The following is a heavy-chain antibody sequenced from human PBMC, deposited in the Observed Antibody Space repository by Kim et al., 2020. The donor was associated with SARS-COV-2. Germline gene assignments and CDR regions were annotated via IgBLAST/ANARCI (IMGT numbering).Heavy chain of an antibody. V-gene: IGHV1-18*01. CDR2: ISAYNGNT. Sequence: ASVKGSCKASGYTFTSYGISWVRQAPGQGLEWMGWISAYNGNTNYAQKLQGRVTMTTDTSTSTAYMELRSLRSDDTAVYYCARGRAAGYYDFWSGYPSYYYMDVWGKGTTVTVSS. CDR3: ARGRAAGYYDFWSGYPSYYYMDV. J-gene: IGHJ6*03. D-gene: IGHD3-3*01. CDR1: GYTFTSYG.